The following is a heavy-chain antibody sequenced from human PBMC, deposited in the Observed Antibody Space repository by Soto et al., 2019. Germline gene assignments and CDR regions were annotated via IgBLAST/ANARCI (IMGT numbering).Heavy chain of an antibody. D-gene: IGHD6-19*01. CDR2: IIPIFGTA. CDR1: GGTFGSYA. CDR3: ARDRRKDSSGWSVAEEITNYYYGMDV. V-gene: IGHV1-69*13. Sequence: SVKVSCKASGGTFGSYAISWVRQAPGQGLEWMGGIIPIFGTANYAQKFQGRVTITADESTSTAYMELSSLRSEDTAVYYCARDRRKDSSGWSVAEEITNYYYGMDVWGQGTTVTVSS. J-gene: IGHJ6*02.